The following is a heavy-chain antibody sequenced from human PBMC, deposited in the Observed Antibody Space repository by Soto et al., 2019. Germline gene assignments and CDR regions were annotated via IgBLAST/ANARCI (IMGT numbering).Heavy chain of an antibody. D-gene: IGHD2-15*01. CDR3: AKDPNCSGGSCY. CDR2: ISDNGGTT. J-gene: IGHJ4*02. V-gene: IGHV3-23*01. Sequence: PGGSLRLSCAASEFTFSNYAMSWVRQAPGKGLEWVSSISDNGGTTYYADSVKGRFTISRDNPKNTLYLQMNSLRAEDTAVYYCAKDPNCSGGSCYSGQGTLVTVSS. CDR1: EFTFSNYA.